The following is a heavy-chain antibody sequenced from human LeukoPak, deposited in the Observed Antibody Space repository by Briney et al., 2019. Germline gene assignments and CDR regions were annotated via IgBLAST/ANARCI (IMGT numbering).Heavy chain of an antibody. J-gene: IGHJ4*02. D-gene: IGHD4-11*01. CDR2: GFVSGST. V-gene: IGHV4-4*07. Sequence: SETLSLTCTVSGGSISSFYWSWIRQPAGKGLEWIGRGFVSGSTIYNPSLKSRVTISVDESKNQFSLELKSVTAADTAVYYCARHDYSNYVRHWGQGTLITVSS. CDR3: ARHDYSNYVRH. CDR1: GGSISSFY.